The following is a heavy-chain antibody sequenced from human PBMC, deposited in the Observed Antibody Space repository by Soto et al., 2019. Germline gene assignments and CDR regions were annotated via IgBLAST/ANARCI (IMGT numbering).Heavy chain of an antibody. CDR1: GVTFRSRG. J-gene: IGHJ6*02. CDR2: IIPIFGTA. V-gene: IGHV1-69*13. CDR3: ARVRTVVYGSGNTSPRFYYGMDV. Sequence: SSVKAAGSAYGVTFRSRGIRYVRQAPGQELEWMGGIIPIFGTANYAQKCQGRVTITADESTNSVYLELSSLRSEDTAIYYCARVRTVVYGSGNTSPRFYYGMDVWGQGTAVTVSS. D-gene: IGHD3-10*01.